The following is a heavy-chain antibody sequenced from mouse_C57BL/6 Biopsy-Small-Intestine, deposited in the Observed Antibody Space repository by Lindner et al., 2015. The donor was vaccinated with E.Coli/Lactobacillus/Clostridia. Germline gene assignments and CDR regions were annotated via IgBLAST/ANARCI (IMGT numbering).Heavy chain of an antibody. CDR3: ARRFCSGVSCQFDS. CDR2: INPSGAAT. V-gene: IGHV1-53*01. J-gene: IGHJ4*01. CDR1: GYTFTSHY. D-gene: IGHD1-3*01. Sequence: SVKVSCKTSGYTFTSHYIHWVRQAPGQGFEWMGIINPSGAATSYAQNFQGRVTMTRDTSTSTVYMELSSLRYEDTAVYYCARRFCSGVSCQFDSWGQGTLVTVSS.